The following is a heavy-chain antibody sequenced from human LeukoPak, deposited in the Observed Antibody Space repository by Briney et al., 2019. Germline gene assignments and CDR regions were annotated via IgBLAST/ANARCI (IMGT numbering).Heavy chain of an antibody. CDR2: ISAYNGNT. D-gene: IGHD6-13*01. Sequence: ASVKVSCKASGYTFTSYGISWVRQAPGQGLEWMGWISAYNGNTNYAQKLQGRVTMTTDTSTSTAYMELRSLGSDDTAVYYCARYSSSWYYFDYWGQGTLVTVSS. V-gene: IGHV1-18*01. CDR3: ARYSSSWYYFDY. J-gene: IGHJ4*02. CDR1: GYTFTSYG.